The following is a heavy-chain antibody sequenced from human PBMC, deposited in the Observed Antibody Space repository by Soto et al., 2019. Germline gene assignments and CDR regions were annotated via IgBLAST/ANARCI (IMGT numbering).Heavy chain of an antibody. CDR2: MNPNSGDT. Sequence: QVQLVQSGAEVKKPGASVKVSCKTSGYTFTGYDINWVRQATGQGLEWMGWMNPNSGDTGYAQKFQGRVTMTRNTSINPAYMDLSRLRSDDTAVYYCARGRFLRHVGRGVRNWFDPWGQGTPVTVSA. CDR1: GYTFTGYD. CDR3: ARGRFLRHVGRGVRNWFDP. J-gene: IGHJ5*02. V-gene: IGHV1-8*01. D-gene: IGHD3-10*01.